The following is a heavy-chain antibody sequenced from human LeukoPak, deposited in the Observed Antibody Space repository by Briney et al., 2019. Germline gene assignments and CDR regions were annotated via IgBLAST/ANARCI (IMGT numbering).Heavy chain of an antibody. J-gene: IGHJ2*01. CDR3: ARDGAYCGGDCYFWYFDL. Sequence: SETLSLTCAVYGGSFSGYYWSWIRQPPGKGLEWIGEINHSGSTNYNPSLKSRVTISVDTSKNQFSLKLSSVTAADTAVYYCARDGAYCGGDCYFWYFDLWGRGTLVTVSS. V-gene: IGHV4-34*01. CDR2: INHSGST. D-gene: IGHD2-21*02. CDR1: GGSFSGYY.